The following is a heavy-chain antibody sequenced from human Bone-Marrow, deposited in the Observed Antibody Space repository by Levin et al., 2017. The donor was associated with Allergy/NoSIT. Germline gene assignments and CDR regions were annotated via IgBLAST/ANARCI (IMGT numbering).Heavy chain of an antibody. D-gene: IGHD6-13*01. V-gene: IGHV3-23*01. Sequence: GESLKISCAASGFIFNSYAISWVRQAPGKGLEWVSAISGDGGSTNYADSVKGRFTISKDNSENILYLQMNSLRAEDTAVYYCAKSRRQYSSSWYILDYWGQGTLVAVSS. CDR1: GFIFNSYA. CDR3: AKSRRQYSSSWYILDY. CDR2: ISGDGGST. J-gene: IGHJ4*02.